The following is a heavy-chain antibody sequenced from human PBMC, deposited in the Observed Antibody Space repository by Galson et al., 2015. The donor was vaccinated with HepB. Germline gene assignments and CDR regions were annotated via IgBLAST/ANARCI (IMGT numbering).Heavy chain of an antibody. Sequence: SVKVSCKASGSNFRTYYVTWMRQAPGQGLEYMGWISGYNGKTEYAPKFQDRVIMTIDTPTTTAYMELKSLKSDDTAVYYCARGADYFDSGTFISWYSDLWGRGTLVTVSA. CDR2: ISGYNGKT. J-gene: IGHJ2*01. CDR3: ARGADYFDSGTFISWYSDL. D-gene: IGHD3-22*01. V-gene: IGHV1-18*04. CDR1: GSNFRTYY.